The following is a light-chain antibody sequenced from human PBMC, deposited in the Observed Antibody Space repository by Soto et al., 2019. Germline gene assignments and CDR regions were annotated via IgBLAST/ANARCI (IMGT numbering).Light chain of an antibody. CDR2: EDN. Sequence: NFMLTQPHSVSESPGKTVTISCTRSSGSIASNYVQWYQQRPGSAPTTVLYEDNQRPSGVPDRFSGSIDSSSNSASLTISGLKTEDEADYYCQSYDSSNHGVFGGGTKVTVL. CDR1: SGSIASNY. V-gene: IGLV6-57*03. CDR3: QSYDSSNHGV. J-gene: IGLJ3*02.